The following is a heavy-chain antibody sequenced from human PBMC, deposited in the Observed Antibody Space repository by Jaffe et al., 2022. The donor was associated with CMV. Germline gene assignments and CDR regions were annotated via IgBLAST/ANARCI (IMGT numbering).Heavy chain of an antibody. J-gene: IGHJ4*02. V-gene: IGHV3-49*04. Sequence: EVQLVESGGGLVQPGRSLRLSCTASGFTFGDYAMSWVRQAPGKGLEWVGFIRSKAYGGTTEYAASVKGRFTISRDDSKSIAYLQMNSLKTEDTAVYYCTRDPHDSSGYYYVLGDYWGQGTLVTVSS. CDR3: TRDPHDSSGYYYVLGDY. CDR1: GFTFGDYA. CDR2: IRSKAYGGTT. D-gene: IGHD3-22*01.